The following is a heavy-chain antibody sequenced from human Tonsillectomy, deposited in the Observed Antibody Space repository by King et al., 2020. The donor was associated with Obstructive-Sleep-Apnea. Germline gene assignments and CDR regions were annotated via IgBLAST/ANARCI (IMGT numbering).Heavy chain of an antibody. Sequence: VQLVESGGGLVQPGGSLRLSCAASGFTFSSYSINWVRQAPGKGLEWVSYISSSSRTIYYADSVKGRFTISRDNAKHSLYLQMNNLRAEDTAVYYCAREGGYCSSTSCYSVGYFDYWGQGTLVTVSS. J-gene: IGHJ4*02. D-gene: IGHD2-2*01. CDR3: AREGGYCSSTSCYSVGYFDY. CDR2: ISSSSRTI. V-gene: IGHV3-48*04. CDR1: GFTFSSYS.